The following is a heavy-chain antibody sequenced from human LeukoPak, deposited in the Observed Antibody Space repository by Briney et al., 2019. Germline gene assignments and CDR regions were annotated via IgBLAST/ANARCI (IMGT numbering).Heavy chain of an antibody. CDR1: GFTFSSYS. CDR3: ARHAWGPGSGRYGPLNRGYYHMDV. CDR2: ISSSSSYI. D-gene: IGHD3-10*01. J-gene: IGHJ6*03. Sequence: GGSLRLSCAASGFTFSSYSMNWVRQAPGKGLEWVSSISSSSSYIYYADSVKGRFTISRDNAKNSLYLQMNSLRAEDTAVYYCARHAWGPGSGRYGPLNRGYYHMDVWGKGTTVTVSS. V-gene: IGHV3-21*01.